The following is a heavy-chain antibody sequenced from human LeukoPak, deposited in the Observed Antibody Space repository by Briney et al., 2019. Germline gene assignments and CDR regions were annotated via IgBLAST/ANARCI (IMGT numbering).Heavy chain of an antibody. CDR2: ITSSSSYT. CDR1: GFTFTRYN. Sequence: GGSLRLSCAASGFTFTRYNMNWVRQAPGKGLEWVSSITSSSSYTYYADSVKGRFTISRDNAKNSLYLHMDSLRVEDTAVYYCARDPYSGNYGAYYYYYMDVWGKGTTVTISS. CDR3: ARDPYSGNYGAYYYYYMDV. J-gene: IGHJ6*03. V-gene: IGHV3-21*06. D-gene: IGHD1-26*01.